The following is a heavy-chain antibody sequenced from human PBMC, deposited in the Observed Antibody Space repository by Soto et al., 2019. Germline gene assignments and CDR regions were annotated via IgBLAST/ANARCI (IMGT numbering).Heavy chain of an antibody. CDR3: AKYTGYESLFYFDS. V-gene: IGHV4-31*03. CDR2: IYYSGST. Sequence: PSEALSLTCTVSGGSISSGGYYWSWIRQHPGKGLEWIGYIYYSGSTYYNPSLKSRVTISIDTSKKQFSLNLTSVTAADTAFYYCAKYTGYESLFYFDSWGRGLQVTVSS. CDR1: GGSISSGGYY. J-gene: IGHJ4*01. D-gene: IGHD5-12*01.